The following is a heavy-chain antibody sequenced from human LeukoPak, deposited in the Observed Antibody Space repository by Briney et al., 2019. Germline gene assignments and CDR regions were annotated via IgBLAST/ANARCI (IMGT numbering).Heavy chain of an antibody. CDR3: ARGGTYCPDY. V-gene: IGHV3-48*02. D-gene: IGHD1-26*01. CDR1: GFTFSSYS. CDR2: ISSSSSPI. Sequence: GGSLRLSCAASGFTFSSYSMNWVRQPPGKGLEWVSYISSSSSPIFYADSVKGRFTISRDNAKNSLYLQMNSLRDEDTAVYYCARGGTYCPDYWGQGTLVTVSS. J-gene: IGHJ4*02.